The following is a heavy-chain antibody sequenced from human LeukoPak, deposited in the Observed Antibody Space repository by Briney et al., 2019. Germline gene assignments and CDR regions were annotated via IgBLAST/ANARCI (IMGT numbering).Heavy chain of an antibody. D-gene: IGHD5-18*01. CDR3: ARGKSGYPFGPLDS. Sequence: GGSLRLSCAASGFTFSSYAMHWVRQAPGKGMEWVAVISYDGSNKYYADSVNARFTISTDNSKNTLYLQMNSLRAEDTAVYFCARGKSGYPFGPLDSWGQGTLVTVSS. CDR1: GFTFSSYA. CDR2: ISYDGSNK. V-gene: IGHV3-30*14. J-gene: IGHJ4*02.